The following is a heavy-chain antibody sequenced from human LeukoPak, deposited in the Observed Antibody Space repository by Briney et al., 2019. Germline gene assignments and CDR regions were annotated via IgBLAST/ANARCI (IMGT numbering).Heavy chain of an antibody. D-gene: IGHD2-2*01. J-gene: IGHJ3*02. CDR1: GFTFSNYN. CDR2: LSSSSSII. V-gene: IGHV3-48*04. CDR3: ARDRALGYCSSTSCPPDAFDI. Sequence: GGSLRLSCVASGFTFSNYNMNWVRQAPGKGLEWVSFLSSSSSIIYYADSVKGHFTISRDNAKNSLYLQMNSLRAEDTAVYYCARDRALGYCSSTSCPPDAFDIWGQGTMVTVSS.